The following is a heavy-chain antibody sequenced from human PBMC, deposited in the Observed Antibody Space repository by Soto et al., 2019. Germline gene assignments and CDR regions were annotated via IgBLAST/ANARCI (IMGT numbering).Heavy chain of an antibody. J-gene: IGHJ3*02. CDR1: GYTLTELS. D-gene: IGHD2-15*01. Sequence: ASVKVSCKVSGYTLTELSVHWVRQAPGKGLEWMGGFDPEDGETIYAQKFQGRVTMTEDTSTDTAYMELSSLRSEDTAVYYCATCSGGSCYRVDIWGQGTMVTVSS. CDR2: FDPEDGET. V-gene: IGHV1-24*01. CDR3: ATCSGGSCYRVDI.